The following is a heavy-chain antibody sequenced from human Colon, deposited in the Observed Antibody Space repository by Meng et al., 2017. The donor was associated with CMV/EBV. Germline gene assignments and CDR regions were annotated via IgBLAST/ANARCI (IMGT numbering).Heavy chain of an antibody. D-gene: IGHD2/OR15-2a*01. CDR2: IKQNGRET. V-gene: IGHV3-7*01. J-gene: IGHJ5*02. CDR3: ARDPFQAHLLDDFLDT. CDR1: GFTFSGYG. Sequence: GESLKISCVASGFTFSGYGMHWVRQAPGKGLEWVANIKQNGRETSYADSVKGRFTISRDDAKNSLYLHLNSLRPEDTAVYYCARDPFQAHLLDDFLDTWGQGTLVTVSS.